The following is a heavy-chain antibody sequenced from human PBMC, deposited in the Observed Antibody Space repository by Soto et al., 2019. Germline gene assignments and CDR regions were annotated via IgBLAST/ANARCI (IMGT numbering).Heavy chain of an antibody. J-gene: IGHJ4*02. Sequence: GGSLRLSYAASGFTFSSYGMHWVRQAPGKGLEWVALISYDGSNKYYADSVKGRFTISRDNSKNTLYLQMNSLRAEDTAIYYCAKALFSGSWYGDYWGQGTLVTVSS. CDR2: ISYDGSNK. D-gene: IGHD6-13*01. V-gene: IGHV3-30*18. CDR3: AKALFSGSWYGDY. CDR1: GFTFSSYG.